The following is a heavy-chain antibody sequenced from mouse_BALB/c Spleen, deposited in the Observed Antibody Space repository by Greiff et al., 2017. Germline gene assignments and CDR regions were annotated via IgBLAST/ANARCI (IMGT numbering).Heavy chain of an antibody. V-gene: IGHV1-9*01. J-gene: IGHJ4*01. CDR2: ILPGSGST. CDR3: AKLFYAMDY. Sequence: QVQLKESGAELMKPGASVKISCKATGYTFSSYWIEWVKQRPGHGLEWIGEILPGSGSTNYNEKFKGKATFTADTSSNTAYMQLSSLTSEDSAVYYCAKLFYAMDYWGQGTSVTVSS. CDR1: GYTFSSYW.